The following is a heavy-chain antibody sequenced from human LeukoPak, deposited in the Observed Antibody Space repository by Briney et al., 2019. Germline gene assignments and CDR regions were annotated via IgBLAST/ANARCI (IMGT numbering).Heavy chain of an antibody. D-gene: IGHD1-14*01. CDR1: GGSISSGGYY. J-gene: IGHJ6*02. V-gene: IGHV4-31*03. CDR3: ASQHRDYYYYGMDV. CDR2: IYYSGST. Sequence: SETLSLTCTVSGGSISSGGYYWSWIRQHPGKGLEWIGYIYYSGSTYYNPSLKSRVTISVDTSKNQFSLKLSSVTAADTAVYYCASQHRDYYYYGMDVWGQGTTVAVSS.